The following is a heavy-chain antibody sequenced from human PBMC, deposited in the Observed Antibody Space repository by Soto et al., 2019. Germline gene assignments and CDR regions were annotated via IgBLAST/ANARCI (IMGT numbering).Heavy chain of an antibody. D-gene: IGHD3-22*01. V-gene: IGHV4-59*01. CDR1: GGSISSYY. CDR2: IYYSGST. CDR3: ARDLRSYDSSGYLIYGMDV. Sequence: SETLSLTCTVSGGSISSYYWSWIRQPPGKGLEWIGYIYYSGSTNYNPSLKSRVTISVDTSKNQFSLKLSSVTAADTAVYYCARDLRSYDSSGYLIYGMDVWGQGTTVT. J-gene: IGHJ6*02.